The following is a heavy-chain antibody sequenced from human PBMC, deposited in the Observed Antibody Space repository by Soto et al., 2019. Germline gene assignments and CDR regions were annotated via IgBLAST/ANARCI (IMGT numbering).Heavy chain of an antibody. CDR2: IVVGSGNT. CDR1: GFTFTGSA. V-gene: IGHV1-58*01. Sequence: SVKVSCKASGFTFTGSAVQWVRQARGQRLEWIGWIVVGSGNTNYAQKFQERVTITRDMSTSTAYMELSSLRSEDTAVYYCAAAYPYSPYYYGMDVWGQGTTVTVSS. D-gene: IGHD4-4*01. J-gene: IGHJ6*02. CDR3: AAAYPYSPYYYGMDV.